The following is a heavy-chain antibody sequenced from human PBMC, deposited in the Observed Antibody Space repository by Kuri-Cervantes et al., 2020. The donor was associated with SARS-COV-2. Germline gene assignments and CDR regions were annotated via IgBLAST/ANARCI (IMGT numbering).Heavy chain of an antibody. J-gene: IGHJ4*02. V-gene: IGHV3-15*01. Sequence: GESLKISCAASGFTFTNAWMSWVRQAPGKGLEWVGRIKSKTDGGTTDYAAPVKGRFSISRDDSKSIAYLQMNSLKTEDAAVYYCTRDSFWSGYYDYWGQGTLVTVSS. CDR2: IKSKTDGGTT. D-gene: IGHD3-3*01. CDR3: TRDSFWSGYYDY. CDR1: GFTFTNAW.